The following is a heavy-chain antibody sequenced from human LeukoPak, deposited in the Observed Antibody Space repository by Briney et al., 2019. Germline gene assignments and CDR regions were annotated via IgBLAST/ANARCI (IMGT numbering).Heavy chain of an antibody. V-gene: IGHV1-2*02. Sequence: ASVKVSCKASGYTFTGYYMHWVRQAPGQGLEWMGWINPNSGGTNYAQKFQGRVTMTRDTSISTAYMELSRLRSDDTAVYYCARVKGIAAAANRYFDYWGQGTLVTVAS. J-gene: IGHJ4*02. CDR2: INPNSGGT. D-gene: IGHD6-13*01. CDR1: GYTFTGYY. CDR3: ARVKGIAAAANRYFDY.